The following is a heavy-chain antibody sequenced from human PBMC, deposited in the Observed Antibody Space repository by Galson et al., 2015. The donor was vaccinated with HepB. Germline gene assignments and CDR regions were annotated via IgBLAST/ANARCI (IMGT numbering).Heavy chain of an antibody. V-gene: IGHV3-21*01. Sequence: LRLSCAASGFTFNRYTMSWVRQAPGKGLEWVASITASSSYMHYADSVGGRFTISRDNAKNSLYLHMNSLRGDDTAVYYCVRVFMGVGLAQPFDYWGQGSPVTVSS. CDR1: GFTFNRYT. CDR3: VRVFMGVGLAQPFDY. CDR2: ITASSSYM. J-gene: IGHJ4*02. D-gene: IGHD1/OR15-1a*01.